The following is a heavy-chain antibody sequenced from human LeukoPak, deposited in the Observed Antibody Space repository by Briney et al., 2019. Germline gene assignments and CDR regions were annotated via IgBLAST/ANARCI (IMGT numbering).Heavy chain of an antibody. J-gene: IGHJ6*03. Sequence: SETLSLTCAVYGGSFSGYYWSWIRQPPGKGLEWIGEINHSGSTNYDPSLKSRVTISVDTSKNQFSLKLSSVTAADTAVYYCARGCLEYQLPSFVHYYYYMDVWGKGTTVTVSS. D-gene: IGHD2-2*01. CDR3: ARGCLEYQLPSFVHYYYYMDV. CDR2: INHSGST. V-gene: IGHV4-34*01. CDR1: GGSFSGYY.